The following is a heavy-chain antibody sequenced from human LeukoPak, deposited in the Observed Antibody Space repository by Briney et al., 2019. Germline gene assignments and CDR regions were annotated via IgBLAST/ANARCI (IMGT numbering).Heavy chain of an antibody. D-gene: IGHD6-6*01. V-gene: IGHV4-59*08. J-gene: IGHJ4*02. CDR2: ISHSGTT. Sequence: GSLRLSCAASGFTFSNAWMSWVRQSPGKGLEWIGYISHSGTTSYNSYLRSRVTISVDTSKNHLSLKLTSVTAADTAVYYCARGWFGSSSLFVETDYWGQGTLVTVSS. CDR3: ARGWFGSSSLFVETDY. CDR1: GFTFSNAW.